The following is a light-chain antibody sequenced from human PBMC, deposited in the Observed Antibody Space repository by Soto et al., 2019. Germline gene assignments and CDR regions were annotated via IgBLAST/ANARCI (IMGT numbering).Light chain of an antibody. V-gene: IGKV3-20*01. CDR3: QLYGSSPRT. J-gene: IGKJ1*01. CDR1: QRVNSDY. CDR2: AAS. Sequence: EIVLTQSPGTLSLSPGERATLTCRASQRVNSDYLAWYQQKPGQAPRLLIYAASNRSTGIPDRFSGGGSGTHLTLTTTRLEPEDFAVYYCQLYGSSPRTCGRGTKVEVK.